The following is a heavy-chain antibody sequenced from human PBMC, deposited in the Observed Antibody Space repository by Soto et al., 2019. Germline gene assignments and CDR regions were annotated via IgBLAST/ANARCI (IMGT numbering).Heavy chain of an antibody. CDR1: GGTFSSYA. V-gene: IGHV1-69*01. CDR2: IIPIFGTA. CDR3: ARDCSSTSCYGGYYYYYGMDV. D-gene: IGHD2-2*01. J-gene: IGHJ6*02. Sequence: QVQLVQSGAEVKKPGSSVKVSCKASGGTFSSYAISWVRQAPGQGLEWMGGIIPIFGTANYAQKFQGRVNITADESTSTAYMELSSLRSEDTAVYYCARDCSSTSCYGGYYYYYGMDVWGQGTTVTVSS.